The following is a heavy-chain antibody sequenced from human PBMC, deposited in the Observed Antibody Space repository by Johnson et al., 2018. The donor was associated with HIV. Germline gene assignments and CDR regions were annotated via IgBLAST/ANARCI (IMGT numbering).Heavy chain of an antibody. CDR2: IATRAAAI. CDR1: GFAFGNYE. Sequence: VLLVESGGALVQPGGSLTLSCAGSGFAFGNYEMNWVRQAPGKGLEWVSYIATRAAAIHYADSAKGRFPISRDNSQNSLYLQMNGLRAEDTAIYYCARDLWEANVFPGAFDIWGQGTVVTVSS. D-gene: IGHD3-16*01. J-gene: IGHJ3*02. CDR3: ARDLWEANVFPGAFDI. V-gene: IGHV3-48*03.